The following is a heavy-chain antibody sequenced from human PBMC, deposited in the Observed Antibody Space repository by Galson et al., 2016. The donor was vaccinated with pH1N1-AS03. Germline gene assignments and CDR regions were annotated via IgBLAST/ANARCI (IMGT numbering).Heavy chain of an antibody. CDR1: GDSISSNHW. CDR2: IYHNGTS. Sequence: ETLSLTCAVSGDSISSNHWWTWVRQPPGEGLEWIAEIYHNGTSNSNPTLKSRVSISVDKSKNQFSLNLSSVTAADTAVYYCARAGQRHRVGDYWGHGTLVTVSS. CDR3: ARAGQRHRVGDY. J-gene: IGHJ4*01. V-gene: IGHV4-4*02. D-gene: IGHD6-25*01.